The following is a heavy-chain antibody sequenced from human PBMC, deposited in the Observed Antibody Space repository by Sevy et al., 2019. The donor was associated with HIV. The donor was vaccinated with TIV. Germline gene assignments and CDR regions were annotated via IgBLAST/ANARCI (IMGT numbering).Heavy chain of an antibody. J-gene: IGHJ6*02. V-gene: IGHV3-7*03. D-gene: IGHD2-2*01. CDR3: ARDCSSTSCLWGLDV. Sequence: GGSLRLSCAASGFTFSNYWMSCVRQAPGKGLEWVANIKLDGSEKYYVDSVKGRFTISRDNAKNSLYLQMNSLRAEDTALYYCARDCSSTSCLWGLDVWGQGTTVTVSS. CDR1: GFTFSNYW. CDR2: IKLDGSEK.